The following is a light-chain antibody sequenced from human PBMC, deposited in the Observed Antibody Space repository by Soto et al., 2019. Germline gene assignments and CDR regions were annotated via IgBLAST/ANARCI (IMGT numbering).Light chain of an antibody. Sequence: EIMLTQSPATLSLSPGDRATLSCRASQRIGTYLAWYQQKAGQAPSLLIYDTSNRATGIPTRFSGSGSGTDFTLTISSLEPEDFAVYFCQHRSNSPPTWTFGQGTKVEIK. CDR3: QHRSNSPPTWT. J-gene: IGKJ1*01. CDR1: QRIGTY. V-gene: IGKV3-11*01. CDR2: DTS.